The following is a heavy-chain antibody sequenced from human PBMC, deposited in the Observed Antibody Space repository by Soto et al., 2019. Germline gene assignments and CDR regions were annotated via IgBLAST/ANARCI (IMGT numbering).Heavy chain of an antibody. CDR3: ARGPGAPALPYYFDY. CDR2: TRNKANSYTT. V-gene: IGHV3-72*01. J-gene: IGHJ4*02. D-gene: IGHD2-2*01. CDR1: GFTVSDHY. Sequence: EVQLVESRGGLVQPGGSLRLSCAASGFTVSDHYMDWVRQAPGKGLEWVGRTRNKANSYTTEYAASVKGRFTISRDDSKNSLYLQMNSLKTEDTAVYYCARGPGAPALPYYFDYWGQGTLVTVSS.